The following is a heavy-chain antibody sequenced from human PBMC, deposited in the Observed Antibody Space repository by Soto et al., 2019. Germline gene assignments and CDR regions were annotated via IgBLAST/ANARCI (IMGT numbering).Heavy chain of an antibody. CDR1: GGAIISDS. CDR2: ISHSGST. CDR3: ARVLSGTSLFDY. D-gene: IGHD1-26*01. V-gene: IGHV4-59*01. Sequence: SETLSLTCTASGGAIISDSWSWIRQPPGRGLEWTGYISHSGSTNYNPSLNSVASMTVGTSKCQFCLTLSSVAAADTAVYYCARVLSGTSLFDYWRQRRVVSVSS. J-gene: IGHJ4*02.